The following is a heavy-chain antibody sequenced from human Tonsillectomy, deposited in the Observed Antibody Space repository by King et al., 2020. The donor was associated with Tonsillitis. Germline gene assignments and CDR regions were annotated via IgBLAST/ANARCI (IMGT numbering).Heavy chain of an antibody. D-gene: IGHD2-15*01. CDR2: IYSGGSST. J-gene: IGHJ4*02. CDR1: GFTFSSYA. Sequence: VQLVESGGGLVQPGGSLRLSCAASGFTFSSYAMSWVRQAPGKGLEWVSVIYSGGSSTYYADSVKGRFTISRDNSKSTLYLQMNILRAEDTAVYYCAKEEGYCSGGNCCGHFDYWGQGTLVTVSS. V-gene: IGHV3-23*03. CDR3: AKEEGYCSGGNCCGHFDY.